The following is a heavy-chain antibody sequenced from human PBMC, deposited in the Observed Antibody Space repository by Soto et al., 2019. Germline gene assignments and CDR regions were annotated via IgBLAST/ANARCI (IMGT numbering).Heavy chain of an antibody. D-gene: IGHD3-10*01. Sequence: QVQLVQSGAEVKKPGSSVKVSCKASGGTFSSYTISWVRQAPGQGLEWMGRIIPILGIANYAQKFQGRVTITADKSTSTAYLELSNLRSEDTAVYYCARSLHHHLITMVRGESLPFDPWGQGTLVTVSS. V-gene: IGHV1-69*02. J-gene: IGHJ5*02. CDR1: GGTFSSYT. CDR3: ARSLHHHLITMVRGESLPFDP. CDR2: IIPILGIA.